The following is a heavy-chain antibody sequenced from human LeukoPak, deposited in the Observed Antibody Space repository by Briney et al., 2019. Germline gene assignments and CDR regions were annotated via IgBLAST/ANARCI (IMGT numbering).Heavy chain of an antibody. J-gene: IGHJ6*02. CDR2: ISSSSSYI. D-gene: IGHD2-2*01. CDR3: ARDMEDIVVVPAAAYYYYYGMDV. Sequence: GGSLRLSCAASGFTFSSCSMNWVRQAPGKGLEWVSSISSSSSYIYYADSVKGRFTISRDNAKNSLYLQMNSLRAEDTAVYYGARDMEDIVVVPAAAYYYYYGMDVWGQGTTVTVSS. V-gene: IGHV3-21*01. CDR1: GFTFSSCS.